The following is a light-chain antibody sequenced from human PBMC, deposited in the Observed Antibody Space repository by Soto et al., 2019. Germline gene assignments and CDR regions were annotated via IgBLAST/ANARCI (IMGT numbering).Light chain of an antibody. CDR1: SSVINNY. CDR2: GAS. J-gene: IGKJ1*01. CDR3: QQYGSSGT. V-gene: IGKV3-20*01. Sequence: EIVLTQSPGTLSLSPGERATLSCMSSSSVINNYLAWYQQKPGQAPRLLIYGASNRATGIPDRFSGSGSGTDFTLTISRLEPEDFAVYYCQQYGSSGTFGQGTKVDI.